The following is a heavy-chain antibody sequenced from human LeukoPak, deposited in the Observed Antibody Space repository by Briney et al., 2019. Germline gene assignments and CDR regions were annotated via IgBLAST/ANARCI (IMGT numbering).Heavy chain of an antibody. CDR2: TSGSGAKT. D-gene: IGHD1-26*01. CDR1: GFTFSTYA. Sequence: GGSLRLSCAASGFTFSTYAMNWVRQAPGKGLEWVSATSGSGAKTYYADFVKGRFTISRDNSKNTLYLQMNGLRAEDTAVYYCAKEYSGSFSPFPSYFDYWGQGTLVTVSS. CDR3: AKEYSGSFSPFPSYFDY. V-gene: IGHV3-23*01. J-gene: IGHJ4*02.